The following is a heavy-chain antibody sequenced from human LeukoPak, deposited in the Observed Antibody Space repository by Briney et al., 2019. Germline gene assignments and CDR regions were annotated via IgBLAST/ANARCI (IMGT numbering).Heavy chain of an antibody. CDR2: ISAYNGNT. Sequence: GASVKVSCKASGYTFTSYGISWVRQAPGQGLEWMGWISAYNGNTNYAQKLQGRVTMTTDTSTSTAYMELRSLRSDDTAVSYCARDRGDYYDYVWGSYVIDYWGKGTLVTVSS. CDR3: ARDRGDYYDYVWGSYVIDY. V-gene: IGHV1-18*01. D-gene: IGHD3-16*01. J-gene: IGHJ4*02. CDR1: GYTFTSYG.